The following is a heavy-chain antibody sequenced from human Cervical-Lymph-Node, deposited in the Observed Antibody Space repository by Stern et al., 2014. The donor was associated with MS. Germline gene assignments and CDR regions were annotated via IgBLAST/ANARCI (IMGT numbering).Heavy chain of an antibody. CDR2: TYPGDSET. V-gene: IGHV5-51*01. J-gene: IGHJ4*02. D-gene: IGHD1-14*01. CDR3: ARQTTAWASDV. Sequence: VQLGQSGAELIRPGESLKISCKGSGFKFSIYWIAWVRQMTGKGLEWMGITYPGDSETRYSPSFQGQVTMSADKSTSTAYLQWSSLNASDTAMYFCARQTTAWASDVWGQGTLVTVSS. CDR1: GFKFSIYW.